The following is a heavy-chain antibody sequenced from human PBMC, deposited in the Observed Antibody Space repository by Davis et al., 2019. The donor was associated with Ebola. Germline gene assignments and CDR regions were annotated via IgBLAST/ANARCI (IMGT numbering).Heavy chain of an antibody. Sequence: PSETLSLTCTVSGGSISSGDYYWSWIRQPPGKGLEWIGYIYYSGSTYYNPSLKSRVTISVDTSKNQFSLKLSSVTAADTAVYYCARVFGGGQGDYWGQGTLVTVSS. V-gene: IGHV4-30-4*01. D-gene: IGHD4-23*01. CDR3: ARVFGGGQGDY. CDR1: GGSISSGDYY. J-gene: IGHJ4*02. CDR2: IYYSGST.